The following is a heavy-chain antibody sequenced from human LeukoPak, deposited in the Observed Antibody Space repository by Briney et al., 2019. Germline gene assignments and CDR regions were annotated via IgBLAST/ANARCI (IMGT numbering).Heavy chain of an antibody. CDR2: ISYDGSNK. CDR1: GFTFSSHS. D-gene: IGHD3-16*01. CDR3: AREPFGGYQYYYYYYGMDV. V-gene: IGHV3-30*04. J-gene: IGHJ6*04. Sequence: GRSLRLSCAASGFTFSSHSIHWVRQAPGKGLEWVAVISYDGSNKYYADSVKGRFTISRDNSKNTLYLQMNSLRAEDTAVYYCAREPFGGYQYYYYYYGMDVWGKGTTVTVSS.